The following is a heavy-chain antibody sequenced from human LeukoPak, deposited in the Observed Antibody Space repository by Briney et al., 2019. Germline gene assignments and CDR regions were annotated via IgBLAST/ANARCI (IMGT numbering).Heavy chain of an antibody. D-gene: IGHD3-22*01. CDR2: FNPNSGGT. J-gene: IGHJ5*02. Sequence: GASVKVSCKASGYTFTGYYMHWVRQAPGQGLEWMGRFNPNSGGTNDAQKFQGRVTMTRDTSISTAYMELSRLRSDDTAVYYCARVSSFDYYDSSGYSLVSWGQGTLVTVSS. V-gene: IGHV1-2*06. CDR1: GYTFTGYY. CDR3: ARVSSFDYYDSSGYSLVS.